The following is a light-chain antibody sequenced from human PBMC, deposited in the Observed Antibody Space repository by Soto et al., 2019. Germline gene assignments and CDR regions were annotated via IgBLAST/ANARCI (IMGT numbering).Light chain of an antibody. Sequence: DIQMNQSPSSLSASAGDRVTITGRATQNIRSSLNWYQQKPGKAPTLLLYAASRLQSGVPSRFSGSGSGTDFTLTISSLPPEDFATYYCPQSYSSPLPFGGGTKVDI. V-gene: IGKV1-39*01. CDR3: PQSYSSPLP. CDR2: AAS. J-gene: IGKJ4*01. CDR1: QNIRSS.